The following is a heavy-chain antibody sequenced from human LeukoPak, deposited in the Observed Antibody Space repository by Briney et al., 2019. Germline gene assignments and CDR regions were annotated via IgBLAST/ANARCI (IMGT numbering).Heavy chain of an antibody. Sequence: PGGSLRLSCAASGFTFSSYAMSWVRQAPGKGLEWVSAISGSGGSTYYADSVKGRFTIPRDNSKNTLYLQMNSLRAEDTAVYYCAKGRDYDFWSGYYSEHDPGYFDYWGQGTLVTVSS. CDR2: ISGSGGST. D-gene: IGHD3-3*01. CDR1: GFTFSSYA. CDR3: AKGRDYDFWSGYYSEHDPGYFDY. V-gene: IGHV3-23*01. J-gene: IGHJ4*02.